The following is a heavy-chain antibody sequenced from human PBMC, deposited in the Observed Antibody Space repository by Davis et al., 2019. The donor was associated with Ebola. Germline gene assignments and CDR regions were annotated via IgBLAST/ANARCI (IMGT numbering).Heavy chain of an antibody. CDR3: AKDLTSYYGSGDFFDY. D-gene: IGHD3-10*01. CDR1: GFTFSSYG. J-gene: IGHJ4*02. V-gene: IGHV3-23*01. Sequence: PGGSLRLSCVASGFTFSSYGMCWVRQAPGKGLEWVAIISGSGGSTHYVDSVKGRFTISRDNSKNSLYLQMNSLRAEDTAVYYCAKDLTSYYGSGDFFDYWGQGILVTVSS. CDR2: ISGSGGST.